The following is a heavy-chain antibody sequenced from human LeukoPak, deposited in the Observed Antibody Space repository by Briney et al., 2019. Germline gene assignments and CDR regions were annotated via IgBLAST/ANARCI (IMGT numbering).Heavy chain of an antibody. V-gene: IGHV5-51*01. Sequence: GESLKISCQVYGYSFTTYWIGWVRQMPGKALEWMGIIYPGDSDTRYSPSFQGQVTISGDKSISTAYLQWSSLKASDTAMYYCARRGYSYGWSLDFWGQGTLVTVSS. D-gene: IGHD5-18*01. CDR1: GYSFTTYW. CDR2: IYPGDSDT. J-gene: IGHJ4*02. CDR3: ARRGYSYGWSLDF.